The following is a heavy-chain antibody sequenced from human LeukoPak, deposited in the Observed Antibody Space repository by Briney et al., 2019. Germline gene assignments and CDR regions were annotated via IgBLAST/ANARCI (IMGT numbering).Heavy chain of an antibody. CDR1: GYRFATDY. J-gene: IGHJ3*02. Sequence: GESLKISCKASGYRFATDYIGWVRQMPGKGLEWMGIIYPDDSETXYXXSFQGQVSMSVDKSITTAYLQWSSLKASDTAIYYCAXQAYGSHFDAFDIWGQGTMVTVPS. CDR2: IYPDDSET. CDR3: AXQAYGSHFDAFDI. D-gene: IGHD3-22*01. V-gene: IGHV5-51*01.